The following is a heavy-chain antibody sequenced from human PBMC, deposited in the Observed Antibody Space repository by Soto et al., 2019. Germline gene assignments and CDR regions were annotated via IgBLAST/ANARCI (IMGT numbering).Heavy chain of an antibody. CDR2: LDGAGGST. CDR3: AAPRDEYGSGVSWFTYGMDI. D-gene: IGHD3-10*01. J-gene: IGHJ6*02. Sequence: PGGSLRLSCLASGFTFSDFAMTWVRHVPGRGLEWVASLDGAGGSTYYAESVRGRVSISRDNSQNTLFLQMKRLTVDDTAIYYCAAPRDEYGSGVSWFTYGMDIWGQGTTVTVSS. V-gene: IGHV3-23*01. CDR1: GFTFSDFA.